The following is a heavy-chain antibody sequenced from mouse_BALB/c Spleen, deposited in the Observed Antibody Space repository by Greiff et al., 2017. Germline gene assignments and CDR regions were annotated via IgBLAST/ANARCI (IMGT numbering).Heavy chain of an antibody. V-gene: IGHV1-54*03. CDR1: GYAFTNYL. J-gene: IGHJ3*01. Sequence: VQLQQSGAELVRPGTSVKVSCKASGYAFTNYLIEWVKQRPGQGLEWIGVINPGSGGTNYNEKFKGKATLTADKSSSTAYMQLSSLTSDDSAVYFCARGGNFFAYWGQGTLVTVSA. CDR2: INPGSGGT. CDR3: ARGGNFFAY. D-gene: IGHD2-1*01.